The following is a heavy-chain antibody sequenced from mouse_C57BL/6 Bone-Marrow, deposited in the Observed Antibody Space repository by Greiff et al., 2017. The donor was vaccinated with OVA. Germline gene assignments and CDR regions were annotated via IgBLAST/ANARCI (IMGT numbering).Heavy chain of an antibody. Sequence: QVQLQQSGPELVKPGASVKISCKASGYAFSSSWMNWVKQRPGKGLEWIGRIYPGDGDTNYNGKFKGKATLTVEKSSSTVYLELSRLTSDDSAVYYCARQGDGYPYYYAMDYWGQGTSVTVSS. D-gene: IGHD2-3*01. CDR2: IYPGDGDT. CDR3: ARQGDGYPYYYAMDY. CDR1: GYAFSSSW. J-gene: IGHJ4*01. V-gene: IGHV1-82*01.